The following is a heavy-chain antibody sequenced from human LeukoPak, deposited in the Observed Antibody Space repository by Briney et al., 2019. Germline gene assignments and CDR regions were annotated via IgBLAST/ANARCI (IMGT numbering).Heavy chain of an antibody. D-gene: IGHD6-13*01. V-gene: IGHV3-30*02. J-gene: IGHJ4*02. Sequence: GGSLRLSCAASGFTFSSYVMHWVRQAPGKGLEWVALIRFDASSEYYADSVMGRFTISRHNSKNTLYLQMNSLRAEDTALYYCAAPISSNSWYPLNYWSQGTLVTVSS. CDR2: IRFDASSE. CDR3: AAPISSNSWYPLNY. CDR1: GFTFSSYV.